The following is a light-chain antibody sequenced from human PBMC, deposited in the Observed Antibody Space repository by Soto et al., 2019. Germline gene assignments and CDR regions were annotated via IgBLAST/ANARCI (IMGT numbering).Light chain of an antibody. CDR1: QSVRNNY. V-gene: IGKV3-20*01. Sequence: EIVLTQSPCTLSLSPGEIATLSCRAIQSVRNNYLAWYQQKPGQAPSLLIYSGSIRATGIPDRFSGSVSGTDFTLTISRLEPEDFAVYYCHQYTGSPHTFGGGTKV. CDR3: HQYTGSPHT. CDR2: SGS. J-gene: IGKJ4*01.